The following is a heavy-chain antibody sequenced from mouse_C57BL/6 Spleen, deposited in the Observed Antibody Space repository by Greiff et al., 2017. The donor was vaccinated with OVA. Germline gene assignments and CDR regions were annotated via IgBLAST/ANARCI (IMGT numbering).Heavy chain of an antibody. D-gene: IGHD1-1*01. J-gene: IGHJ3*01. CDR2: IDPSDSET. CDR3: AKGNTTVQFAY. V-gene: IGHV1-52*01. CDR1: GYTFTSYW. Sequence: VQLQQPGAELVRPGSSVKLSCKASGYTFTSYWMHWVKQRPIQGLEWIGNIDPSDSETHYNQKFKDKATLTVDKSSSTAYMQLSSLTSEDSAVYYCAKGNTTVQFAYWGQGTLVTVSA.